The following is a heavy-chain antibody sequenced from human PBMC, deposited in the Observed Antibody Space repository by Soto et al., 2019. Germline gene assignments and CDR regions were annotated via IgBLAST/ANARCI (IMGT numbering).Heavy chain of an antibody. CDR3: ARDIGYCSGGSCRPVVYYYYMDV. CDR2: INAGNGNT. V-gene: IGHV1-3*01. Sequence: ASVKVSCKASGYTFTSYAMHWVRQAPGQRLEWMGWINAGNGNTKYSQKFQGRVTITRDTSASTAYMELSSLRSEDTAVYYCARDIGYCSGGSCRPVVYYYYMDVWGKGTTVTVSS. CDR1: GYTFTSYA. J-gene: IGHJ6*03. D-gene: IGHD2-15*01.